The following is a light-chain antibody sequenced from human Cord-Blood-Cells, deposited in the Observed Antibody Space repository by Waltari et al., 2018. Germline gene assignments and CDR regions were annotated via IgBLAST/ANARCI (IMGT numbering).Light chain of an antibody. Sequence: EIAMTQSPATLPASPAETATLTCRASQSVSSNLAWYQQKPGQDPRLLIYGASTRATGIPARFSGSGSGIEFTLTISSLQSEDFAVYYCQQYNNWPPLTFGGGTKVEIK. CDR2: GAS. J-gene: IGKJ4*01. CDR3: QQYNNWPPLT. V-gene: IGKV3-15*01. CDR1: QSVSSN.